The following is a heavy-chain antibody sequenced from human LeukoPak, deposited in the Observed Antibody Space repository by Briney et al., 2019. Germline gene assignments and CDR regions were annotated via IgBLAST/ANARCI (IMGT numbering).Heavy chain of an antibody. CDR3: ARGPALCCTSSSCLDGVD. CDR2: ISSGGSYI. J-gene: IGHJ4*02. D-gene: IGHD2-2*01. V-gene: IGHV3-21*01. CDR1: GFTFSDYA. Sequence: GGSLRLSCAASGFTFSDYAMNWVRQAPGKGLEWVSSISSGGSYISYADSVKGRFTVSRDNAKDSLFLQMRSLRDEDTAVYYCARGPALCCTSSSCLDGVDWGQGTLVSVSS.